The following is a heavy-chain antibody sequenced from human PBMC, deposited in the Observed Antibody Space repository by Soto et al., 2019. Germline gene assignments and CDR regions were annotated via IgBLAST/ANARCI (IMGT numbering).Heavy chain of an antibody. CDR2: IYYSGST. D-gene: IGHD2-15*01. Sequence: QVQLQESGPGLVKPSETLSLTCTVSGGSISSYYWSWIRQPPGKGLEWIGYIYYSGSTNYNPSLKRRVTISVDTSKNQFSLKLSSVTAADTAVYYCAREIPRYCSGGSCYKGNWFDPWGQGTLVTVSS. V-gene: IGHV4-59*01. CDR3: AREIPRYCSGGSCYKGNWFDP. J-gene: IGHJ5*02. CDR1: GGSISSYY.